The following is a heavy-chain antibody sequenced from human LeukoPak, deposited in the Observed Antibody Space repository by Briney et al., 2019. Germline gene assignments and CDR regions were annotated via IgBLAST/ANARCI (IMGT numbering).Heavy chain of an antibody. D-gene: IGHD3-3*01. Sequence: PGGSLRLSCVASEFTFNNYAMNWVRQAPGKGLEWVAAVRGRGGSTYHADSVRGRFTISRDNSKNTLYLQMSSLRVEDTAVYHCAKGLSASGRFNAFDIWGQGTMVTVSS. V-gene: IGHV3-23*01. CDR1: EFTFNNYA. CDR2: VRGRGGST. J-gene: IGHJ3*02. CDR3: AKGLSASGRFNAFDI.